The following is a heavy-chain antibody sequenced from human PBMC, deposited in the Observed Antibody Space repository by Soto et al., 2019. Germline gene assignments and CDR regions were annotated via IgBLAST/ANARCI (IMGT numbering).Heavy chain of an antibody. CDR3: ARVSVQTFYYYYYGMDV. CDR2: ISAYNGNT. D-gene: IGHD3-16*01. CDR1: GYTFTSYG. V-gene: IGHV1-18*01. J-gene: IGHJ6*02. Sequence: VASVKVSCKASGYTFTSYGISWVRQAPGQGLEWMGWISAYNGNTNYAQKLQGRVTMTTDTSTSTAYMELRSLRSDDTAVYYCARVSVQTFYYYYYGMDVWGQGTTVTVSS.